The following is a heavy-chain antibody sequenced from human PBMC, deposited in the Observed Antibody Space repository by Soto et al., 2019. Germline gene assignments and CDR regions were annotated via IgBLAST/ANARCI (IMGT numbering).Heavy chain of an antibody. CDR2: IIPIFGTA. J-gene: IGHJ3*02. D-gene: IGHD2-15*01. Sequence: SVKVSCKASGGTFSSYAISWVRQAPGQGLEWMGGIIPIFGTANYAQKFQGRVTNTADESTSTAYMELSSLRSEDTAVYYCASGPSGVAATRIWGQGTMVTVSS. CDR3: ASGPSGVAATRI. CDR1: GGTFSSYA. V-gene: IGHV1-69*13.